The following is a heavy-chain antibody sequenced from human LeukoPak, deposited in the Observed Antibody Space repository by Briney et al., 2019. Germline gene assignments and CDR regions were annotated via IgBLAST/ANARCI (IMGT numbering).Heavy chain of an antibody. Sequence: GGSLRLSCAASGFTFSSYAKSWVRQAPGKGLEWVSAISGSGGSTYYADSVKGRFTISRDNSKNTLYLQMNSLRAEDTAVYYCAKDLLSSGWYRVAFDIWGQGTMVTVSS. V-gene: IGHV3-23*01. CDR2: ISGSGGST. CDR1: GFTFSSYA. CDR3: AKDLLSSGWYRVAFDI. J-gene: IGHJ3*02. D-gene: IGHD6-19*01.